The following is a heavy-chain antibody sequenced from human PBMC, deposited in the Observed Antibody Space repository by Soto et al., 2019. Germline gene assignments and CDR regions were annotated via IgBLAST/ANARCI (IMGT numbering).Heavy chain of an antibody. CDR3: VHKGGGDRILDY. Sequence: QITLKESGPALVKPTQTLTLTCTFSGFSLSTSGVGVGWIRQPPGEALEWLALIYWDDYKHFSPSLESRLTITQATSKNRVVLTMTNMDPVDTATYYCVHKGGGDRILDYWGQGTLVTVSS. CDR1: GFSLSTSGVG. V-gene: IGHV2-5*02. J-gene: IGHJ4*02. D-gene: IGHD3-16*01. CDR2: IYWDDYK.